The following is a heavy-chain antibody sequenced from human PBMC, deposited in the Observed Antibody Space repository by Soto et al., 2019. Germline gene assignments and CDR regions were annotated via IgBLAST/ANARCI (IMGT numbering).Heavy chain of an antibody. D-gene: IGHD2-15*01. Sequence: QVQLQQWGAGLLKPSETLSLTCAVYGGSFSGYYWSWIRQPPGKGLEWIGEINHSGSTNYNPSLMSRVSISVDTSKNPFSLTLSSVTAADTAVYYCARAAPRYCSGGSCYSGRDYCGQGTLVTVSS. V-gene: IGHV4-34*01. CDR3: ARAAPRYCSGGSCYSGRDY. CDR2: INHSGST. CDR1: GGSFSGYY. J-gene: IGHJ4*02.